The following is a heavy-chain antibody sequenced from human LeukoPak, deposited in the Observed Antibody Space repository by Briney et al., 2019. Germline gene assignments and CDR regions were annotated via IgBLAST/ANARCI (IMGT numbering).Heavy chain of an antibody. CDR3: AKGPGYYDFWSGYSGQTYFDY. CDR1: GFTFTNYW. J-gene: IGHJ4*02. V-gene: IGHV3-74*01. D-gene: IGHD3-3*01. CDR2: INPDGSTT. Sequence: GGSLRLSCAASGFTFTNYWMFWVRQAPGKGLVWVSGINPDGSTTTYADSVKGRFTISRENAKSTLYLQMNSLRAEDTAVYYCAKGPGYYDFWSGYSGQTYFDYWGQGTLVTVSS.